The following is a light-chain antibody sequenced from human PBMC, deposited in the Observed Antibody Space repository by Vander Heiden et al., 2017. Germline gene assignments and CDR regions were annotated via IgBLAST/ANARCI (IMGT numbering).Light chain of an antibody. CDR1: QSISSH. CDR2: GAF. J-gene: IGKJ4*01. Sequence: EIVMTQSPATLSVSPGERVTLSCRASQSISSHLAWYQQKPGQAPRLLIYGAFIRASGIPTSFSGGGSGTDFTLTINTLQSEDFAVYHCQQYDNWPLTFGGGTKVEIK. V-gene: IGKV3-15*01. CDR3: QQYDNWPLT.